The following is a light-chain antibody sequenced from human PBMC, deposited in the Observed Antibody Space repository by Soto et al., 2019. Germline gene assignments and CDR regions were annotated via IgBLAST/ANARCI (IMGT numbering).Light chain of an antibody. J-gene: IGKJ1*01. CDR1: QSISNY. CDR3: QQSFSPLWT. CDR2: AAS. Sequence: DIQMTQSPSSLSASVAERVTITCRASQSISNYLNWYQQKPGKAPKLLIYAASSMQSGVPSRFSGSASETDFTLTISSLQPDDSATYYCQQSFSPLWTFGQGTKVEV. V-gene: IGKV1-39*01.